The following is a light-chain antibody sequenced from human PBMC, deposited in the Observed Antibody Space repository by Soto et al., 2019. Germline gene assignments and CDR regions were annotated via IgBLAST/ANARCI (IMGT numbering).Light chain of an antibody. CDR3: QQYIKWPIT. CDR2: GAS. J-gene: IGKJ5*01. CDR1: QSVSSN. Sequence: EIVMTQSPATLSVSPVERATLSCMASQSVSSNLAWYQQKPGQAPRLLIYGASTRATGIPARFSGSGSGTEFTLTVSSLQSEDFAVYYCQQYIKWPITFGQGTRLEIK. V-gene: IGKV3-15*01.